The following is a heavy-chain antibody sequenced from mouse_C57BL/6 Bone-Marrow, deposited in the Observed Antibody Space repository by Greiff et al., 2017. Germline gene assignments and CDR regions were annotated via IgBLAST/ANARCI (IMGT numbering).Heavy chain of an antibody. V-gene: IGHV3-6*01. CDR3: ARLLLWGFAY. J-gene: IGHJ3*01. CDR1: GYSITSCYF. Sequence: EVKLQESGPGLVKPSQSLSLSCSVTGYSITSCYFWNWNRKLPGNKLEWMGYISYDGSNNYNPSLKNRISITRDTSMNQLFLQFNLLTTEDTATYCCARLLLWGFAYWGQGTLVTVSA. CDR2: ISYDGSN. D-gene: IGHD1-1*01.